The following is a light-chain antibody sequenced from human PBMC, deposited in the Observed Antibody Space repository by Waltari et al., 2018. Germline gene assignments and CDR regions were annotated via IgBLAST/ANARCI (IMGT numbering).Light chain of an antibody. CDR2: KAS. CDR3: QQYNSYSLLT. Sequence: DIRITQSPSTWSESVGDSLTITCRASQNINKWLAWYQQKPGKAPKLLIYKASTLESGVPSRFSGSGSGTEFTLTISSLQPDDFATYYCQQYNSYSLLTFGGGTKVEIK. CDR1: QNINKW. J-gene: IGKJ4*01. V-gene: IGKV1-5*03.